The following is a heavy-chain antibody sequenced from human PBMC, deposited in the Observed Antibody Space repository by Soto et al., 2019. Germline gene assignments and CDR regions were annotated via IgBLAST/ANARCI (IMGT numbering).Heavy chain of an antibody. CDR3: ARARWFGELGGTYYYYGMDV. V-gene: IGHV1-2*04. Sequence: QVQLVQSGAEVKKPGASVKVSCKASGYTFTGYYMHWVRQAPGPGLEWMGWINPNSGGTNYAQKLQGWVTMTRDTSISTAYMELSRLRSDDTAVYYCARARWFGELGGTYYYYGMDVWGQGTTVTVSS. CDR1: GYTFTGYY. CDR2: INPNSGGT. D-gene: IGHD3-10*01. J-gene: IGHJ6*02.